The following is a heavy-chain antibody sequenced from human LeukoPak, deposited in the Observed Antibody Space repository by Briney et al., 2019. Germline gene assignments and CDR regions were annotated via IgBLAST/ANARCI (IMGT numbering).Heavy chain of an antibody. J-gene: IGHJ5*02. CDR1: GGSISSSSYY. CDR3: ARAKDFWSGYYTGGSNWFDP. Sequence: PSETLSLTCTVSGGSISSSSYYWGWIRQPPGKGLEWIGSIYYSGSTYYNPSLKSRVTISVDTSKNQFSLRLSSVTAADTAVYYCARAKDFWSGYYTGGSNWFDPWGQGTLVTVSS. D-gene: IGHD3-3*01. V-gene: IGHV4-39*01. CDR2: IYYSGST.